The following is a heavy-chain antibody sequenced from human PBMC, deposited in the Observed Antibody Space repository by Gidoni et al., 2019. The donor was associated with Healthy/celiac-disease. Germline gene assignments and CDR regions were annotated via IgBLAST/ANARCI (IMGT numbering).Heavy chain of an antibody. CDR3: TTDKTVVVAATRLYYFDY. D-gene: IGHD2-15*01. V-gene: IGHV3-15*01. Sequence: EVQLVESGGGLVKPGGSLRLSCAASGFTFSNAWMSWVRQAPGKGLEWVGRIKSKTDGGTTDYAAPVKGRFTISRDDSKNTLYLQMNSLKTEDTAVYYCTTDKTVVVAATRLYYFDYWGQGTLVTVSS. CDR1: GFTFSNAW. J-gene: IGHJ4*02. CDR2: IKSKTDGGTT.